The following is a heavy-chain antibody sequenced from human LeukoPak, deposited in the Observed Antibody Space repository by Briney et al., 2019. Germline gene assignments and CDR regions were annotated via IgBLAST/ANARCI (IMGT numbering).Heavy chain of an antibody. CDR2: IYYSGST. J-gene: IGHJ6*02. CDR3: AIQGIVGATRYYYYGMDV. CDR1: GGSFSGYY. V-gene: IGHV4-34*01. D-gene: IGHD1-26*01. Sequence: SETLSLTCAVYGGSFSGYYWRWIRQPPGKGPEWIARIYYSGSTYYNPSLKSRVTISVDTSKNQFSLKLSSVTAADTAVYYCAIQGIVGATRYYYYGMDVWGQGTTVTVSS.